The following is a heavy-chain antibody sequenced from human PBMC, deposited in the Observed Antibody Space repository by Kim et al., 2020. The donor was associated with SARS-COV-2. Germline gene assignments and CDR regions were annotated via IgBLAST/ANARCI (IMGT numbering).Heavy chain of an antibody. V-gene: IGHV3-66*01. J-gene: IGHJ5*02. Sequence: GGSLRLSCAASGLIVSGNYMSWVRQAPGKGLEGVSVIYSDGSTSYIDSVKGRFTISRDNSKNTLYLQMNSLGAEDTAVYYCARVYFINWFDPWGQGTLVT. CDR3: ARVYFINWFDP. D-gene: IGHD1-26*01. CDR1: GLIVSGNY. CDR2: IYSDGST.